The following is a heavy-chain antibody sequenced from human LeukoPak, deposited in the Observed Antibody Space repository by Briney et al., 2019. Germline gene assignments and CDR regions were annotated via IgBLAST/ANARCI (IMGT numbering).Heavy chain of an antibody. CDR1: GYSISSGYY. V-gene: IGHV4-38-2*02. CDR3: ARGPKKVAGYYYYYMDV. D-gene: IGHD2-15*01. Sequence: SETLSLTCTVSGYSISSGYYWGWIRQPPGRGLEWIGYIYYSGSTNYNPSLKSRVTISEDTSKNQFSLKLSSVTAEGTAVYYCARGPKKVAGYYYYYMDVWGKGTTVTISS. J-gene: IGHJ6*03. CDR2: IYYSGST.